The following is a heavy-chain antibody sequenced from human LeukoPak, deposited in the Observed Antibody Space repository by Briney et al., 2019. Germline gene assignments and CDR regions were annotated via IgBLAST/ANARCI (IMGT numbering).Heavy chain of an antibody. D-gene: IGHD6-13*01. Sequence: PSGTLSLTCTVSGGSVSSYYWSWIRQPPGKGLEWIGYIYYSGSANYNPSLKSRVTISVDTSKNQFSLKLSSVTAADTAVYYCARHEDDSSSWYSSYFDYWGQGTLVTVSS. V-gene: IGHV4-59*08. CDR1: GGSVSSYY. J-gene: IGHJ4*02. CDR3: ARHEDDSSSWYSSYFDY. CDR2: IYYSGSA.